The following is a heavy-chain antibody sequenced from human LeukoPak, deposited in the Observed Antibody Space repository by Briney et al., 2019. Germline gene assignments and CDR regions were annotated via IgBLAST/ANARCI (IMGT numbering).Heavy chain of an antibody. J-gene: IGHJ4*02. CDR1: GGSISSYY. Sequence: PSETLSLTCTVSGGSISSYYWSWIRQPPGKGLGWIGYIYYSGSTNYNPSLKSRVTISVDTSKNQFSLKLSSVTAADTAVYYCASHPKAAMVYFDYWGQGTLVAVSS. D-gene: IGHD5-18*01. CDR3: ASHPKAAMVYFDY. CDR2: IYYSGST. V-gene: IGHV4-59*08.